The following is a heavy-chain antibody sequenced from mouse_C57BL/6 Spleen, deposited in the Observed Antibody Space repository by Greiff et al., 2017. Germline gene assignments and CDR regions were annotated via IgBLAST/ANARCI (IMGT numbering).Heavy chain of an antibody. Sequence: QVQLQQSGPELVKPGASVKISCKASGYAFSNYWMNWVKQRPGKGLEWIGWIYPGDGDTNYTCKFQGKATLTADKSSSTAYLQLSSLTSEDSAVYFCARRSIYDMWYWGQGTSVTVSS. CDR2: IYPGDGDT. V-gene: IGHV1-82*01. CDR3: ARRSIYDMWY. J-gene: IGHJ4*01. D-gene: IGHD1-1*01. CDR1: GYAFSNYW.